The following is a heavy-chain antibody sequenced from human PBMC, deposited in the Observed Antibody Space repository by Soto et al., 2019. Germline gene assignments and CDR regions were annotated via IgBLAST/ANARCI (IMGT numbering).Heavy chain of an antibody. CDR1: AGSISGSY. Sequence: PSETLSLTCTVSAGSISGSYWSWIRQPPGRELELVAYIHYSGSAYYNPSLESRVTISIDTSKNQFSLKVNSVNTADTAVYYCAKVGRISAGGTWFVPWGQGTLVTVSS. V-gene: IGHV4-59*12. CDR2: IHYSGSA. D-gene: IGHD6-13*01. CDR3: AKVGRISAGGTWFVP. J-gene: IGHJ5*02.